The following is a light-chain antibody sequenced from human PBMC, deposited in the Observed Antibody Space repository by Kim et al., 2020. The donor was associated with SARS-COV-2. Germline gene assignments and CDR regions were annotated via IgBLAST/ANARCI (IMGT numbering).Light chain of an antibody. J-gene: IGKJ4*02. V-gene: IGKV1-39*01. Sequence: ASVGDRVTISCRASQNINSYLNWYHQKPGMAPRLLIYSASSLESGVPSRFSGRGSGTDFTLTISSLQPEDFGTYYCQQSYTTPRTFGRGTKVDIK. CDR2: SAS. CDR3: QQSYTTPRT. CDR1: QNINSY.